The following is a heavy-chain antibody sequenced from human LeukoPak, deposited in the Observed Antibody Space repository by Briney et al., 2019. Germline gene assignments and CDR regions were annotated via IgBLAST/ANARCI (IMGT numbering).Heavy chain of an antibody. CDR2: ISAYNGNT. Sequence: SVKVSCNASGYTVTSYGNSYVRQSTGQRLEWIGWISAYNGNTNYAQKLQGIVTMTTDTSTSTAYMELRSLRSDDTAVYYCARGVVVVTANAYYYYGMDVWGQGTTVTVSS. D-gene: IGHD2-21*02. V-gene: IGHV1-18*01. CDR1: GYTVTSYG. CDR3: ARGVVVVTANAYYYYGMDV. J-gene: IGHJ6*02.